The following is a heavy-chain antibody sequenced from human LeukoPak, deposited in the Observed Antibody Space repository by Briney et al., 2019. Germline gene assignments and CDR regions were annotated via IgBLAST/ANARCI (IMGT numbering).Heavy chain of an antibody. CDR3: ASLIPHPTTDPYYYYMDV. CDR1: GFTFSSYS. D-gene: IGHD4-11*01. J-gene: IGHJ6*03. Sequence: GGSLRLSCAASGFTFSSYSMNWVRQAPGKGLEWVSSISSSSSYIYYADSVKGRFTISRDNAKNSLYLQMNSLRAEDTAVYYCASLIPHPTTDPYYYYMDVWGKGTTVTVSS. CDR2: ISSSSSYI. V-gene: IGHV3-21*01.